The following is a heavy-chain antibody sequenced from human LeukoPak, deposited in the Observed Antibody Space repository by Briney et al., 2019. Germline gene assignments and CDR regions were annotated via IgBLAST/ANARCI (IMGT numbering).Heavy chain of an antibody. CDR2: ISRNSGSI. CDR1: GFTFDDYA. CDR3: AKSIWDYGGNRAYAFDI. J-gene: IGHJ3*02. D-gene: IGHD4-23*01. V-gene: IGHV3-9*01. Sequence: PGGSLRLSCAASGFTFDDYAMHWVRQAPGKGLEWVSGISRNSGSIGYADSVKGRFTISRDNAKNSLYLQMNSLRAEDTALYYCAKSIWDYGGNRAYAFDIWGQGTMVTVSS.